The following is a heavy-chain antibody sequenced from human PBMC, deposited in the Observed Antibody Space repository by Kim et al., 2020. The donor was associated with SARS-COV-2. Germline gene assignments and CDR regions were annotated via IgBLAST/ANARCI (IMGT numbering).Heavy chain of an antibody. Sequence: GGSLRLSCAASGFAFSRYAFSWVRQTPGKGLEWVATISASGNNVYYADSVKGRFTISRDKPVTLQMNSLRVEDTAVYYCAKEQVLTGYHIDYWGQGTLVTVSS. J-gene: IGHJ4*02. CDR1: GFAFSRYA. CDR3: AKEQVLTGYHIDY. CDR2: ISASGNNV. V-gene: IGHV3-23*01. D-gene: IGHD3-9*01.